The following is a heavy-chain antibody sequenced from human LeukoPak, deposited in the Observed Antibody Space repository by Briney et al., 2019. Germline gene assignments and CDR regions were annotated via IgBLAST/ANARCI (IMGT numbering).Heavy chain of an antibody. CDR1: GGSISSGGYY. CDR2: IYYSGST. D-gene: IGHD2-21*02. Sequence: NPSQTLSLTCTVSGGSISSGGYYWSWIRQHPGKGLGWIGYIYYSGSTYYNPSLKSRVTISVDTSKNQFSLKLSSVTAADTAVYYCARGGVTAIRDAFDIWGQGTMVTVSS. V-gene: IGHV4-31*03. J-gene: IGHJ3*02. CDR3: ARGGVTAIRDAFDI.